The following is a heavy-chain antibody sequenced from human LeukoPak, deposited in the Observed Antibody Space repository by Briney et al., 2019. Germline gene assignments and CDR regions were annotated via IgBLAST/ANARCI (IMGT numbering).Heavy chain of an antibody. V-gene: IGHV1-69*13. J-gene: IGHJ3*02. CDR3: ARGGSALRLYNYDILTGPVVRDAFDI. CDR1: GYTFTGYY. CDR2: IIPIFRSA. D-gene: IGHD3-9*01. Sequence: ASVKVSCKASGYTFTGYYMHWVRQAPGQGLEWMGGIIPIFRSARYAQNFQGRVTITADVSADESTGTFYMELYSLTSEDTAVYYCARGGSALRLYNYDILTGPVVRDAFDIWGQGTMVTVSS.